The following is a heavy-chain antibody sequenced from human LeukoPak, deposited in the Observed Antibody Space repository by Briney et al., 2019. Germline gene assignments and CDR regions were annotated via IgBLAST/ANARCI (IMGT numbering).Heavy chain of an antibody. CDR1: GYTFTSHG. Sequence: ASVKVSCKASGYTFTSHGITWVRQAPGQGLEWMGWISTYNVNTNYAQKLQGRVTMTTDTSTSTAYMELRSLRSDDTAVYYCARWGTYASTSNWFDPWGQGTLVTVSS. CDR2: ISTYNVNT. D-gene: IGHD2-2*01. CDR3: ARWGTYASTSNWFDP. J-gene: IGHJ5*02. V-gene: IGHV1-18*04.